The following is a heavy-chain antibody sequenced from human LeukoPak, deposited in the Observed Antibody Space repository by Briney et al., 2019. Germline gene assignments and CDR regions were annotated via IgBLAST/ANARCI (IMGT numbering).Heavy chain of an antibody. V-gene: IGHV3-23*01. CDR2: ISGSGSST. D-gene: IGHD2-21*01. CDR1: GFTFSTYA. Sequence: GGSLRLSCAASGFTFSTYAMSWVRQAPGKGLEWVSAISGSGSSTYYADSVKGRFTISRDNAKNSLYLQMNSLRAEDTAVYYCARDLLTDEGGYWGQGTLVTVSS. J-gene: IGHJ4*02. CDR3: ARDLLTDEGGY.